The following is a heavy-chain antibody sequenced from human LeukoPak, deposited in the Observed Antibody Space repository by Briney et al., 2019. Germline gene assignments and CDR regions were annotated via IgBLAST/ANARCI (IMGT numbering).Heavy chain of an antibody. Sequence: GGSLRLSCAASGFTFSSNYMSWVRQAPGKGLEWVSVIYSGGSTYYSDSVKGRFTISRDNSKKTLYLQMNSLRAEDTAVYYCARARGRYGDYGMDVWGQGTTVTVSS. V-gene: IGHV3-66*01. CDR3: ARARGRYGDYGMDV. J-gene: IGHJ6*02. CDR1: GFTFSSNY. CDR2: IYSGGST. D-gene: IGHD3-16*01.